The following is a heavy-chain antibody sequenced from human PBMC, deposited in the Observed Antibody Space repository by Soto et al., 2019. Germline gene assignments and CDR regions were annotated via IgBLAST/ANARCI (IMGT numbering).Heavy chain of an antibody. CDR1: GGTFSSYA. V-gene: IGHV1-69*13. J-gene: IGHJ5*02. Sequence: VASVKVSCKASGGTFSSYAISWVRQAPGQGLEWMGGIIPIFGTANYAQKFQGRVTITADESTSTAYMELSSLRSEDTAVYYCAREAAATAVAGTAWFDPWGQGTLVTVSS. D-gene: IGHD6-19*01. CDR2: IIPIFGTA. CDR3: AREAAATAVAGTAWFDP.